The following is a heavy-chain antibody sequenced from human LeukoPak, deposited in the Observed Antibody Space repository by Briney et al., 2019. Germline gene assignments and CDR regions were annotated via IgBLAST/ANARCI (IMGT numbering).Heavy chain of an antibody. CDR1: GGTFSSYA. D-gene: IGHD6-19*01. J-gene: IGHJ4*02. CDR2: IIPIFGTA. V-gene: IGHV1-69*05. Sequence: ASVKVSCKASGGTFSSYAISWVRQAPGQGLEWMGGIIPIFGTANYAQKFQGRVTITRDTSATTAYMELSSLRSEDTAVYYCARRLAVAESGIDYWGQGTLVTVSS. CDR3: ARRLAVAESGIDY.